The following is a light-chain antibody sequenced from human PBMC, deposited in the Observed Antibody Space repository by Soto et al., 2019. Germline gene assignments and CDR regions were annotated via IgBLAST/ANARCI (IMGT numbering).Light chain of an antibody. V-gene: IGLV2-14*01. Sequence: QSVLTQPASVSGSPGQSITISCTGTSNDVGGFSYVSWYQQHPGKAPKLMIYEVTHRPSGVSDRFSGSKSGNTASLTISGLQAEDEADYYCSSYGGSNNYVFGTGTKVTVL. CDR1: SNDVGGFSY. CDR3: SSYGGSNNYV. CDR2: EVT. J-gene: IGLJ1*01.